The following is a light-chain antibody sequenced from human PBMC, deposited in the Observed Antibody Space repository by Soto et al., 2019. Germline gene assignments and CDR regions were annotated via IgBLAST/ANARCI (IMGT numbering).Light chain of an antibody. CDR3: QQSYSTPLWT. CDR1: QSISSY. J-gene: IGKJ1*01. CDR2: AAS. Sequence: DIQMTQSPSSLSASVGDRVTITCRASQSISSYLNWYQQKPGKAPELLIYAASSLQSGVPSRFSGSGSGTDFTLTISSLQPEDFATYYCQQSYSTPLWTFGQGTKVEIK. V-gene: IGKV1-39*01.